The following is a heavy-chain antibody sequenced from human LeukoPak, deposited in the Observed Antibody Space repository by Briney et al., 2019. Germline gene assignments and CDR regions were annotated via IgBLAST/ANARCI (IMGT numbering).Heavy chain of an antibody. CDR1: GFTFSSYA. D-gene: IGHD4-11*01. CDR3: VRESVSIRAFDI. Sequence: GGSLRLSCAASGFTFSSYAMSWVRQAPGKGLEWVSAISGSGGSTYYADSVKGRFTISRDNSKNTLYLQMNSLRAEDTAVYYCVRESVSIRAFDIWGQGTMVTVSS. CDR2: ISGSGGST. J-gene: IGHJ3*02. V-gene: IGHV3-23*01.